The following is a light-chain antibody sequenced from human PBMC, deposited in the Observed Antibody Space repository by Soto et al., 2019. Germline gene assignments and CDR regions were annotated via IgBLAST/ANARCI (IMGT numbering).Light chain of an antibody. J-gene: IGKJ1*01. CDR3: QQYNNWPPWT. CDR1: QSVSSK. V-gene: IGKV3-15*01. CDR2: SAS. Sequence: EIVMTQSPATLSVSPGQRVTLSCMASQSVSSKLAWYQQKPGQAPRLLIYSASTRATGIPARFSGSGSGTEFTLTISSLQSEDFAVYYCQQYNNWPPWTFGQGTKVDIK.